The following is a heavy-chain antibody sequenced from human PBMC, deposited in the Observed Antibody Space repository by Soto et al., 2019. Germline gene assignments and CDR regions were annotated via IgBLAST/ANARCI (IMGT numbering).Heavy chain of an antibody. D-gene: IGHD1-26*01. CDR3: ARDNPIYTGRYPRX. Sequence: GGSLRLSCAASGFTFSSYGMHWVRQPPGKGLEWVSFVCYDGSNKYYAYSVKVRFTISIDNSNNTLYLQMNSLRAEDTAVYYCARDNPIYTGRYPRXWGQGTLVTVSX. J-gene: IGHJ4*02. CDR2: VCYDGSNK. V-gene: IGHV3-33*01. CDR1: GFTFSSYG.